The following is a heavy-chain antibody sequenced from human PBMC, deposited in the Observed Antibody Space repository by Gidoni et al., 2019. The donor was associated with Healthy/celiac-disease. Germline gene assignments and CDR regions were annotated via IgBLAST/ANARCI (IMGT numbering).Heavy chain of an antibody. V-gene: IGHV3-48*02. CDR2: ISATGNTV. CDR3: TRGPVPRIPRFDF. J-gene: IGHJ4*02. D-gene: IGHD4-17*01. CDR1: GFRFTTYT. Sequence: EVQLVASGGGSVQPGESLRLDCAASGFRFTTYTMNWVRQAQGRGLEWVSHISATGNTVAYADSVKCRFTISRDNDNTSVFLQMNNLRDEDSAVYFCTRGPVPRIPRFDFWGQGTLATVSS.